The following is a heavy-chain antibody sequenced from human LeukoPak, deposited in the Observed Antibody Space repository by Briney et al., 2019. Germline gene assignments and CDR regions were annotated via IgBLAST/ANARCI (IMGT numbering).Heavy chain of an antibody. Sequence: GRSLRLSCAASGFTFSSYGMHWVRLAPGKGLEWVAVIWYDGSNKYYADSVKGRFTISRDNSKNTLYLQMNSLRAEDTAVYYCARALRSGWYLDYWGQGTLVTVSS. CDR3: ARALRSGWYLDY. CDR2: IWYDGSNK. CDR1: GFTFSSYG. D-gene: IGHD6-19*01. J-gene: IGHJ4*02. V-gene: IGHV3-33*01.